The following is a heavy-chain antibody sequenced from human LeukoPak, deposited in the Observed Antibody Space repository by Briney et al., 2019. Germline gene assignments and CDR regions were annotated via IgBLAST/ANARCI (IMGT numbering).Heavy chain of an antibody. Sequence: GASVKVSCKASGYTFTGYYMHWVRQAPGQGLEWMGWINPNSGGTNYAQKFQGRVTMTRDTSISTAYMELSGLRSDDTAVYYCALDSTVTHGSDYWGQGTLVTVSS. CDR2: INPNSGGT. V-gene: IGHV1-2*02. J-gene: IGHJ4*02. CDR3: ALDSTVTHGSDY. CDR1: GYTFTGYY. D-gene: IGHD4-17*01.